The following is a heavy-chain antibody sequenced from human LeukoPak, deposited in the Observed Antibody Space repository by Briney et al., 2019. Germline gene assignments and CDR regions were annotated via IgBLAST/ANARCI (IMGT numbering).Heavy chain of an antibody. CDR2: ISSSSSYI. V-gene: IGHV3-21*01. CDR1: GFTFSSYS. D-gene: IGHD6-13*01. CDR3: ARDYSSPGNFDY. Sequence: GGSLRLSCAASGFTFSSYSMTWVRQAPGKGLEWVSSISSSSSYIYYADSVKGRFTISRDNAKNSLYLQMNSLRAEDTAVYYCARDYSSPGNFDYWGRGTLVTVSS. J-gene: IGHJ4*02.